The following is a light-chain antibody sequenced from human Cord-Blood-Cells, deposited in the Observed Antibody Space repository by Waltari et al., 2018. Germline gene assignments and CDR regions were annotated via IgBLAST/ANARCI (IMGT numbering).Light chain of an antibody. CDR3: QQSDSTPFT. CDR1: QSISSY. J-gene: IGKJ3*01. CDR2: AAS. V-gene: IGKV1-39*01. Sequence: IQMTQSPSSLSASVGDRVTITCRASQSISSYLNWYQQKPGKAPRLLIYAASSLQSGVPSRFSGSGSGTECTLTSSSLQPEDLATDYCQQSDSTPFTFGPGTKVDI.